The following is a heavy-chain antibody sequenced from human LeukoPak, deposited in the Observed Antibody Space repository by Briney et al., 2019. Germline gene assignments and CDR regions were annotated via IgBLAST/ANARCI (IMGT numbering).Heavy chain of an antibody. J-gene: IGHJ4*02. Sequence: SETLSLTCTVSGGSISSSSCYWGWIRQPPGKGLEWIGSIYYSGSTYYNPSLKSRVTISVDTSKNQFSLKLSSVTAADTAVYGCATLSPIAAACTWGQGTQVTVSS. V-gene: IGHV4-39*01. D-gene: IGHD6-25*01. CDR3: ATLSPIAAACT. CDR2: IYYSGST. CDR1: GGSISSSSCY.